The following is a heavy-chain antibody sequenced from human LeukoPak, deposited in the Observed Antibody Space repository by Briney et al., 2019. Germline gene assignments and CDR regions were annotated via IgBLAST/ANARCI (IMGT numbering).Heavy chain of an antibody. CDR3: AKDTAGLVLRSPFDY. CDR2: ISVRGGST. V-gene: IGHV3-23*01. J-gene: IGHJ4*02. CDR1: GFTFSTYA. D-gene: IGHD3-3*01. Sequence: GGSLRLSCAASGFTFSTYAMNWVRQAPGKGLEWVSVISVRGGSTYYADSVKGRFTISRDNSKNTLYLQMNSLRAEDTAVYYCAKDTAGLVLRSPFDYWGQRTLVTVSS.